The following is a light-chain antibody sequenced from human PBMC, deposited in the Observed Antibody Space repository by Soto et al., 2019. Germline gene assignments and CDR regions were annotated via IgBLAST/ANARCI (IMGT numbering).Light chain of an antibody. V-gene: IGKV3-15*01. Sequence: ENVMTQSPATPSFSPRGKAPLSCRASQSVNSNLAWYQQKPGQAPRLLIYGASTRATGIPASFIGNGSGTEFTLTASSLQPEDFAVYYCQQYNNWPFTFGPGTKVDIK. CDR2: GAS. CDR1: QSVNSN. CDR3: QQYNNWPFT. J-gene: IGKJ3*01.